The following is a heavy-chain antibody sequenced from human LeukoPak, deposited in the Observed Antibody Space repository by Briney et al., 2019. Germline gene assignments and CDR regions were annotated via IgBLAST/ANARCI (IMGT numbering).Heavy chain of an antibody. V-gene: IGHV3-7*04. CDR2: IKQDGSEK. CDR1: GFTFSPYW. D-gene: IGHD3-10*01. J-gene: IGHJ4*02. Sequence: PGGSLRLSCAASGFTFSPYWMSWVRQAPGKGLEWVANIKQDGSEKNYVDPVKGRFTISRDNAKNSLYLQMNILRAEDTAVYYCARDLYASGSYDYWGQGTLVTVAS. CDR3: ARDLYASGSYDY.